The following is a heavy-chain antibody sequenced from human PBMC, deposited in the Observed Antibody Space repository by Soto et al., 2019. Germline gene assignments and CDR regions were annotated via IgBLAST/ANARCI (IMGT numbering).Heavy chain of an antibody. J-gene: IGHJ4*02. CDR3: ARVRVPGIAAAGRGYYFDY. CDR2: IYSGGST. Sequence: QPGGSLRLSCAASGFTVSSNYMSWVRQAPGKGLEWVSVIYSGGSTYYADSVKGRFTISRDNSKNTLYLQMNSLRAENTAVYYCARVRVPGIAAAGRGYYFDYWGQGTLVTVSS. V-gene: IGHV3-66*01. D-gene: IGHD6-13*01. CDR1: GFTVSSNY.